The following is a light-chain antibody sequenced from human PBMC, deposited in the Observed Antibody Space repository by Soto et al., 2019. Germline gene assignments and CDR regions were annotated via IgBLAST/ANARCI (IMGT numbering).Light chain of an antibody. Sequence: HPLLTKSASSYNSLASSGKLTCTLRSGHSRSIIAWHQPQPGKAPPSLMKIEGSRAFTEGSGVPDRFSGSTSEAGRFLTISNLQIEVEAAFYLETCDSEVYETGTKVIV. CDR3: ETCDSEV. V-gene: IGLV4-60*02. CDR2: IEGSRAF. J-gene: IGLJ1*01. CDR1: SGHSRSI.